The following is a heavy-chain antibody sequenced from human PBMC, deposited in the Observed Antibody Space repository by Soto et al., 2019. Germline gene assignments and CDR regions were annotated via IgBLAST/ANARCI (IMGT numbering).Heavy chain of an antibody. CDR3: ARDLGVEMATRDGDDY. J-gene: IGHJ4*02. Sequence: GASVKVSCKASGYTFTSYAMHWVRQAPGQRLEWMGWINAGNGNTKYSQKFQGRVTITRDTSASTAYMELSSLRSEDTAVYYCARDLGVEMATRDGDDYWRQGTLVSGSS. CDR2: INAGNGNT. D-gene: IGHD5-12*01. CDR1: GYTFTSYA. V-gene: IGHV1-3*01.